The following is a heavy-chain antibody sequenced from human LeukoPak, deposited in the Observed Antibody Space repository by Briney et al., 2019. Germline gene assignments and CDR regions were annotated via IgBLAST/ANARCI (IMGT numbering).Heavy chain of an antibody. J-gene: IGHJ3*02. CDR2: IYYSGST. D-gene: IGHD6-19*01. V-gene: IGHV4-39*01. Sequence: PSETLSLTCTVSGGSISSSSYYWGWMRQPPGKGLEWIGSIYYSGSTYYNPSLKSRVTISVDTSKNQFSLKLSSVTAADTAVYYCARLRRLGNAFDIWGQGTMVTVSS. CDR3: ARLRRLGNAFDI. CDR1: GGSISSSSYY.